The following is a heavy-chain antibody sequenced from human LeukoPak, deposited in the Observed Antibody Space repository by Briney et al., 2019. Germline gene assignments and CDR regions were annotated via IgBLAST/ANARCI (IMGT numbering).Heavy chain of an antibody. J-gene: IGHJ4*02. V-gene: IGHV3-23*01. Sequence: PGGSLRLSCAASGFTFSNYPMSWVRQAPGKGLEWVSAISGGGASTYDTDSVKGRFTISRDNSKNTLYLQMNSLRAEDTAVYYCARETPRRGEARDGYRWGQGTLVTVSS. CDR2: ISGGGAST. CDR1: GFTFSNYP. D-gene: IGHD5-24*01. CDR3: ARETPRRGEARDGYR.